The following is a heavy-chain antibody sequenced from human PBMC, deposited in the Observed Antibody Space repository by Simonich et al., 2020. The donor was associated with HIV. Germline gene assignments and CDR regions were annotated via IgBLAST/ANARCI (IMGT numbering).Heavy chain of an antibody. CDR1: GYTFTANY. V-gene: IGHV1-2*02. Sequence: QVQLVQSGAEVKKPGASVKVSCKASGYTFTANYMHWGRKAPGQGLEETGMNNPNSDNTNYPQRFPGRFIMPRDTSINTAYMDLSRLRSDDTAVYYCARGPFPNYYGPGSYWGGFDYWGQGTLVTVSS. J-gene: IGHJ4*01. D-gene: IGHD3-10*01. CDR3: ARGPFPNYYGPGSYWGGFDY. CDR2: NNPNSDNT.